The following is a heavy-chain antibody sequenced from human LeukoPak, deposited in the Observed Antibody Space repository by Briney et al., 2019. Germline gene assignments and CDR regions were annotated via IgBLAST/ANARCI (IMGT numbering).Heavy chain of an antibody. CDR1: GYTFTSYG. CDR3: ARDLLEDYYGSGSYYTTFDY. J-gene: IGHJ4*02. V-gene: IGHV1-18*01. CDR2: ISAYNGNT. Sequence: ASVKVSCKASGYTFTSYGISWVRQAPGQGLEWMGWISAYNGNTNYAQKLQGRVTMTTDTSTSTAYMELRNLRSDDTAVYYCARDLLEDYYGSGSYYTTFDYWGQGTLVTVSS. D-gene: IGHD3-10*01.